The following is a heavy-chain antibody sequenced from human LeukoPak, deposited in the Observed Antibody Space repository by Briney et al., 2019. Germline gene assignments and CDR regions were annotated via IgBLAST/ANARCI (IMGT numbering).Heavy chain of an antibody. D-gene: IGHD2-2*02. J-gene: IGHJ4*02. CDR2: INSDGSST. Sequence: HPGGSLRLSCAASGFTFSSYWMHGVRQAPGKGLVWVSRINSDGSSTSYADSVKGRFTISRDNAKNTLYLQMNRLRAEDTAVYYCARGGLAVIRCPEVWGEGTLVTVSS. V-gene: IGHV3-74*01. CDR3: ARGGLAVIRCPEV. CDR1: GFTFSSYW.